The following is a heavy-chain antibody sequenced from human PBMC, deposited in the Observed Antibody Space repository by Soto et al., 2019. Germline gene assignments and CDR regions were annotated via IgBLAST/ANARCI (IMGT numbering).Heavy chain of an antibody. V-gene: IGHV4-39*01. Sequence: QLQLQESGPGLVKPSETLSLTCTVSVGSISSSRYYWGWIRQPPRKGLEWIGSIYDSGSTDYNPSLKSRFTVSVDTSKNQFSLKLSAATAADTAVYYCARLNAVDFCDYVGYWYFDRWGRGGLVAVTS. CDR1: VGSISSSRYY. J-gene: IGHJ2*01. CDR2: IYDSGST. D-gene: IGHD4-17*01. CDR3: ARLNAVDFCDYVGYWYFDR.